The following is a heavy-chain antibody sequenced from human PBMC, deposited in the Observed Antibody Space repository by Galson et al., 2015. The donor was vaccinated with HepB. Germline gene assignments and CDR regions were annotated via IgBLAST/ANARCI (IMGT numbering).Heavy chain of an antibody. D-gene: IGHD5-18*01. Sequence: PALEKPTQTLTLTCTFSGFSLSTGGVCVSWIRQPPRKALEWLARVDWDDDKFYKTYLKTRLTISKDTSRNQVGLTMTNMDPLDTATYFCARMLGCGYSLGFTGIFDDWGQGTLVTVSS. CDR1: GFSLSTGGVC. J-gene: IGHJ4*02. V-gene: IGHV2-70*17. CDR3: ARMLGCGYSLGFTGIFDD. CDR2: VDWDDDK.